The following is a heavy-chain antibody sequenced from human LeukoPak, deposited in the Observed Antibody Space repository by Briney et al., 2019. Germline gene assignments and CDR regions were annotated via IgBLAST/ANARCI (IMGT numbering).Heavy chain of an antibody. J-gene: IGHJ2*01. Sequence: SETLSLTCTVSAYSISSGYYWGWIRQPPGKGLEWIGSIYHSGSTYYNPSLKSRVTISVDTSKNQFSLKLSSVTAADTAIYYCASLTNTTGYIPWYFDLWGRGTLVTVSS. V-gene: IGHV4-38-2*02. D-gene: IGHD3-9*01. CDR3: ASLTNTTGYIPWYFDL. CDR1: AYSISSGYY. CDR2: IYHSGST.